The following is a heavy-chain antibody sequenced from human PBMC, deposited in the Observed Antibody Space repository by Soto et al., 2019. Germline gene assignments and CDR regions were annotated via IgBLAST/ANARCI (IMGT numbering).Heavy chain of an antibody. Sequence: GGSLRLSCAASGFTFSSYAMHWVRQAPGKGLEWVAVISYDGSNKYYADSVKGRFTISRDNSKNTLYLQMNSLRAEDTAVYYCARAAPGYWLDVWGQGTTVTVSS. CDR2: ISYDGSNK. V-gene: IGHV3-30-3*01. D-gene: IGHD2-2*03. J-gene: IGHJ6*02. CDR1: GFTFSSYA. CDR3: ARAAPGYWLDV.